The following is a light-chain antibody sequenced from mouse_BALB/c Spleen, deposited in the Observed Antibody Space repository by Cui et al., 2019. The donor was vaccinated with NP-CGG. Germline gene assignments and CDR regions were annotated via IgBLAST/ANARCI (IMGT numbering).Light chain of an antibody. CDR1: IGAVTTSNY. J-gene: IGLJ1*01. CDR2: GTN. V-gene: IGLV1*01. Sequence: QPVLTQELPFTTSPGKTVTLTCRSSIGAVTTSNYANWVQEKPDHLFTGLIGGTNNRAPGVPARFSGSLIGDKAALTITGAQTEDEAIYFCALWYSNHWVFGGGTKLTVL. CDR3: ALWYSNHWV.